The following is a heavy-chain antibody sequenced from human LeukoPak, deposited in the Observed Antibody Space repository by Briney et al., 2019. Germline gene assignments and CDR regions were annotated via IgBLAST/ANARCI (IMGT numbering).Heavy chain of an antibody. V-gene: IGHV3-7*01. CDR3: ARDSVDYYYYYMDV. Sequence: PGGSLRLSCAASGFTFSSYWMSWVRQAPGKGLEWVANIKQDGSEKYYADSVKGRFTISRDNSKNTLYLQMNSLRAEDTAVYYCARDSVDYYYYYMDVWGKGTTVTVSS. CDR2: IKQDGSEK. CDR1: GFTFSSYW. J-gene: IGHJ6*03.